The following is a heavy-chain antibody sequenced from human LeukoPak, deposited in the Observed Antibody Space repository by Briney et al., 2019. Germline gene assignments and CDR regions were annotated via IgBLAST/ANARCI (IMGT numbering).Heavy chain of an antibody. V-gene: IGHV4-59*01. CDR1: GGSISSYY. J-gene: IGHJ4*02. CDR2: IYYSGST. Sequence: PSETLSLTCTVSGGSISSYYWSWIRQPPGKGMEWIGYIYYSGSTNYNPSLKSRVTISVDTSKNQFSLKLSSVTAADTAVYYCARERRDGYNRAVDYWGQGTLVTVSS. CDR3: ARERRDGYNRAVDY. D-gene: IGHD5-24*01.